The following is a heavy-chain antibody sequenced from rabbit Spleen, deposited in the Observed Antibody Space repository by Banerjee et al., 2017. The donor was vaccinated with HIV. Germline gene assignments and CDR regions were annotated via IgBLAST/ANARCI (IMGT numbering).Heavy chain of an antibody. J-gene: IGHJ4*01. CDR2: IYGGSSGSP. V-gene: IGHV1S45*01. Sequence: EESGGGLVQPEGSLTLTCKASGLDFSSIYWICWVRQAPGKGLEWIACIYGGSSGSPVYATWAKGRFTISSHDAQNTLYLQLNSLTAADTATYFCVRARPYPFVLWGPGTLVTVS. CDR3: VRARPYPFVL. CDR1: GLDFSSIYW. D-gene: IGHD1-1*01.